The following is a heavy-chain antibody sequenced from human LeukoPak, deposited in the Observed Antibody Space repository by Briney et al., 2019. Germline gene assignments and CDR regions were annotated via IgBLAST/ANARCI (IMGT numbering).Heavy chain of an antibody. CDR2: ISYDGSNK. Sequence: GGSLRLSCAASGFTFSSYGMHWVRQAPGKGLEWVAVISYDGSNKYYADSVKGRFTISRDNSKNTLYLQMNSLRAEDTAVYYCAKSTPGYSSGWSFDYWGQGTLVTVSS. D-gene: IGHD6-19*01. V-gene: IGHV3-30*18. CDR3: AKSTPGYSSGWSFDY. J-gene: IGHJ4*02. CDR1: GFTFSSYG.